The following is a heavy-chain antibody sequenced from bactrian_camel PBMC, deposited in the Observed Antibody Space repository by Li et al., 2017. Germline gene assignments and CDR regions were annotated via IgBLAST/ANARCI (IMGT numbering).Heavy chain of an antibody. V-gene: IGHV3S53*01. J-gene: IGHJ4*01. CDR1: GYTSSNRC. CDR2: IDNAGST. Sequence: HVQLVESGGGSVQAGGSLRLSCAASGYTSSNRCMGWFRQAPGKEREGVATIDNAGSTVYADSVKGRFTISKDNAKNTLSLQMNSLTPEDTAMYYCAAESATPCVADGIWIEYDYNYWGQGTQVTVS. D-gene: IGHD7*01. CDR3: AAESATPCVADGIWIEYDYNY.